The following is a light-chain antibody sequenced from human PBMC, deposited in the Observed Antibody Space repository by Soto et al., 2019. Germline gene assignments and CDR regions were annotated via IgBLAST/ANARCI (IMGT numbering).Light chain of an antibody. CDR3: QQSYSTPYT. CDR2: AAS. Sequence: DLQMTQSPSSLSASVGDRVTITCRASQSIGNHLNWYQQKPGKAPKLLIYAASSLQSGVPSTFSGTGSGTDFTLSISSLRPGDFATYYCQQSYSTPYTFGQGTKLEIK. CDR1: QSIGNH. J-gene: IGKJ2*01. V-gene: IGKV1-39*01.